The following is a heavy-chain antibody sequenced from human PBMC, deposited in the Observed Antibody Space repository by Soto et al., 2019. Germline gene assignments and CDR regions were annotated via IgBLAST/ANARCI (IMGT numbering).Heavy chain of an antibody. D-gene: IGHD6-19*01. V-gene: IGHV4-39*01. CDR1: GGSISSSSYY. J-gene: IGHJ2*01. CDR2: IYYSGST. CDR3: ARVSQWLVFRGIQNYWYFDL. Sequence: QLQLQESGPGLVKPSETLSLTCTVSGGSISSSSYYWGWIRQPPGKGLEWIGSIYYSGSTYYNPSLKSRVTISVDTSKNQFSLKLSSVTAADTAVYYCARVSQWLVFRGIQNYWYFDLWGRGTLVTVSS.